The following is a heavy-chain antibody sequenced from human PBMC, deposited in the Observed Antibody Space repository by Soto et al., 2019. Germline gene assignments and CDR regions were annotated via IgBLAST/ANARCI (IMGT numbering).Heavy chain of an antibody. D-gene: IGHD2-15*01. CDR2: IYYAGTT. CDR3: ARHAGGGRFYYGMDV. CDR1: GGSITGYY. J-gene: IGHJ6*02. V-gene: IGHV4-59*08. Sequence: SETLSLTCTVSGGSITGYYWSWIRQPPGKGLEWIGYIYYAGTTFYNPSLKSRITISVDTSKNQFSLTLTSVTAADTAIYYCARHAGGGRFYYGMDVWGQGTTVTVSS.